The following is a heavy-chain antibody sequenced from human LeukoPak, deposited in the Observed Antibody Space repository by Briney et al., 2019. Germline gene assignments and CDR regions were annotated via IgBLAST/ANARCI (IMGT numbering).Heavy chain of an antibody. V-gene: IGHV4-59*01. Sequence: PSETLSLTCTVSGGSISSYYWSWIRQPPGKGLEWIGYIYYSGSTNYNPSLKSRVTISVDTSKNQFSLKLSSVTAADTAVYYCARDDISYYYYYMDVWGKGTTVTVSS. CDR2: IYYSGST. CDR3: ARDDISYYYYYMDV. CDR1: GGSISSYY. D-gene: IGHD3-9*01. J-gene: IGHJ6*03.